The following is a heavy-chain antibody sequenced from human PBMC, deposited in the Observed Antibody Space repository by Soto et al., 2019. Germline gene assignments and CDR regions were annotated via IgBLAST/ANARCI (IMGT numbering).Heavy chain of an antibody. D-gene: IGHD3-9*01. V-gene: IGHV3-64*01. Sequence: GGSLRLSCAASGFTFSSYAMHWVRQAPGKGLEYVSAISSNGGSTYYANSVKGRFTISRDNSKNTLYLQMGSLRAEDMAVYYCARGYYDILTGYYYYFDYWGQGTLVTVSS. J-gene: IGHJ4*02. CDR2: ISSNGGST. CDR1: GFTFSSYA. CDR3: ARGYYDILTGYYYYFDY.